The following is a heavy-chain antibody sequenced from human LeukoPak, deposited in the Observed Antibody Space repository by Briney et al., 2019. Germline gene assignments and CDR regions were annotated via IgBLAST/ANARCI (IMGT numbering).Heavy chain of an antibody. D-gene: IGHD2-15*01. CDR3: ARDRRDQSGWYYIPGGS. J-gene: IGHJ4*02. CDR1: GGSISSGDYY. CDR2: IYYSGST. V-gene: IGHV4-30-4*08. Sequence: SQTLSLTCTVSGGSISSGDYYWSWIRQPPGKGLEYIGYIYYSGSTYYNPSLKSRTTISLDTSKNQFSLKLSSVTPADTAVYYCARDRRDQSGWYYIPGGSRGQGTLVTVSS.